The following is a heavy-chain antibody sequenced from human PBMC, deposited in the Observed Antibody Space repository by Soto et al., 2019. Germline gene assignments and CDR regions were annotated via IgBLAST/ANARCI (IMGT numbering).Heavy chain of an antibody. CDR3: VRDYVMDV. V-gene: IGHV3-21*01. CDR1: GFTFSWDA. CDR2: ISTTSTYI. Sequence: KTGGSLRLSCAASGFTFSWDAMNWVRQAPGKGLEWVSSISTTSTYIYYADSVKGRFTISRDNANDSLHLQMNSLRAEDTAVYYCVRDYVMDVWGQGTTVTVSS. D-gene: IGHD3-10*02. J-gene: IGHJ6*02.